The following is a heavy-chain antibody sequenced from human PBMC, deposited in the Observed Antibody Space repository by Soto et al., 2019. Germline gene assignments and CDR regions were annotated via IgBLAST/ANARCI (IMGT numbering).Heavy chain of an antibody. Sequence: PGEYLKISCKSSGYNFTNDWVAWVRQMPGKGLPWMGIIYPGDSDTKYSPSFRGQVTISADKSISTAYLQWNSLKASDTAIYYCARRYEDDILTGYFEYYFDYWGQGTQVTVSS. CDR2: IYPGDSDT. CDR3: ARRYEDDILTGYFEYYFDY. V-gene: IGHV5-51*01. J-gene: IGHJ4*02. CDR1: GYNFTNDW. D-gene: IGHD3-9*01.